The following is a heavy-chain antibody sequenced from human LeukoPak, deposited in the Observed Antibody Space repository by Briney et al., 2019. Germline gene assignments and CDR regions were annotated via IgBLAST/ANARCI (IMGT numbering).Heavy chain of an antibody. J-gene: IGHJ5*02. CDR3: AILAEYCNSGSCYLGWFDL. D-gene: IGHD2-15*01. Sequence: SETLSLTCTVSGDSISSYYCSRIRQTPGKGLEWIGYMYDSGSTNYNPSLKSRVTMSIDTSKNQFSLKLSSVTAADTAVYYCAILAEYCNSGSCYLGWFDLWGQGTLVTVSS. CDR1: GDSISSYY. CDR2: MYDSGST. V-gene: IGHV4-59*01.